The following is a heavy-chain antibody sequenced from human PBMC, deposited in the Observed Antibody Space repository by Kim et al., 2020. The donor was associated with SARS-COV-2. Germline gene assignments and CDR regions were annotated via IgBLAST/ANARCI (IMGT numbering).Heavy chain of an antibody. CDR2: ISSSSSTI. V-gene: IGHV3-48*04. Sequence: GGSLRLSCAASGFTFSSYTMNWVRQAPGKGLEWVSYISSSSSTIYYADSVKGRFTISRDNAKTSLYLQMNSLRAEDTAVYYCARDSLREYYYYYGMAVWGQGTTVTGSS. D-gene: IGHD4-17*01. J-gene: IGHJ6*01. CDR1: GFTFSSYT. CDR3: ARDSLREYYYYYGMAV.